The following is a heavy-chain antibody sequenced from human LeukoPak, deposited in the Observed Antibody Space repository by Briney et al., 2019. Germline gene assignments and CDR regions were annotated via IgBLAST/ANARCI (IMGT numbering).Heavy chain of an antibody. J-gene: IGHJ6*02. CDR3: AKDLSIFGVAYYYYYGMDV. CDR1: GFTFSSYA. V-gene: IGHV3-23*01. D-gene: IGHD3-3*01. CDR2: ISGGGGST. Sequence: PGGSLRLSCAASGFTFSSYAMSWVRQAPGKGLEWVSTISGGGGSTFYADSVKGRFTISRDNSKNTLYLQMNSLRAEDTAVYYCAKDLSIFGVAYYYYYGMDVWGQGTTVTVSS.